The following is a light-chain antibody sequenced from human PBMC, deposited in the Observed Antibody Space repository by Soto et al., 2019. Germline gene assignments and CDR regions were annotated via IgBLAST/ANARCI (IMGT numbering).Light chain of an antibody. CDR2: DAS. CDR3: QQYNSYWT. J-gene: IGKJ1*01. V-gene: IGKV1-5*01. Sequence: QVSQSPSALSASIGERDTIPCRASQRISSWLAWYQQKPGQAPKLLIYDASSLESGVPSRFSGSGSGTEFTLTISSLQPDDFATYYCQQYNSYWTFAQGTKVDI. CDR1: QRISSW.